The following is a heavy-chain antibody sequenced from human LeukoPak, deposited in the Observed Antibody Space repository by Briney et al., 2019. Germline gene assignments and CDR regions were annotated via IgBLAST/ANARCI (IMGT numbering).Heavy chain of an antibody. D-gene: IGHD2-21*02. CDR3: AADYVAVTAH. V-gene: IGHV3-66*01. Sequence: GGSLRLSCAASGFTVSGNYMSWVRQAPGKGLEWVSLINRDDSTYYADSVKGRFTISRDKSKNTLDLQMNSLRTEDTAVYYCAADYVAVTAHWGQGTLVTVSS. CDR1: GFTVSGNY. J-gene: IGHJ4*02. CDR2: INRDDST.